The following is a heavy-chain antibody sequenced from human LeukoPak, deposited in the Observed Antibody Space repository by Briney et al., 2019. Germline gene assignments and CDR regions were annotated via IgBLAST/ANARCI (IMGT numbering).Heavy chain of an antibody. D-gene: IGHD1-1*01. CDR1: GYTFTRYY. CDR3: TRGGYGGPRVAFDY. J-gene: IGHJ4*02. Sequence: GASVKVSCKASGYTFTRYYMHWVRQAPGQGLEWMEIISPSGARTSYAQKFQGRVTMTRDTSTSTVYMELSSLRSEDTAVYYCTRGGYGGPRVAFDYWGQGTLVTVSS. CDR2: ISPSGART. V-gene: IGHV1-46*01.